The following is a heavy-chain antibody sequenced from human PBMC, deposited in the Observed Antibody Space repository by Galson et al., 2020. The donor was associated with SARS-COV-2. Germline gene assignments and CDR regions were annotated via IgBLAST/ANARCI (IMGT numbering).Heavy chain of an antibody. CDR3: ARDSCSGGSCYSAY. Sequence: SVKVSCKASGYTFTGYYMHWVRQAPGQGLEWMGRIIPILGIANYAQKFQGRVTITADKSTSTAYMELSSLRSEDTAVYYCARDSCSGGSCYSAYWGQGTLVTVSS. CDR1: GYTFTGYY. CDR2: IIPILGIA. J-gene: IGHJ4*02. V-gene: IGHV1-69*04. D-gene: IGHD2-15*01.